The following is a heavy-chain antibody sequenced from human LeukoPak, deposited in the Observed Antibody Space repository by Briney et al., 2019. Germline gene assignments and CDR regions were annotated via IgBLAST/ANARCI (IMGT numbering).Heavy chain of an antibody. J-gene: IGHJ4*02. D-gene: IGHD6-19*01. Sequence: PGGSLRLSCAASGFTVSNKYMTWVRQAPGKGLEWVSLIYSDGRTYYADSVKGRFTISRDNAKNSLYLQMNSLRAEDTAVYYCARGGVFSSGWYVDYWGQGTLVSVSS. CDR3: ARGGVFSSGWYVDY. CDR2: IYSDGRT. V-gene: IGHV3-53*01. CDR1: GFTVSNKY.